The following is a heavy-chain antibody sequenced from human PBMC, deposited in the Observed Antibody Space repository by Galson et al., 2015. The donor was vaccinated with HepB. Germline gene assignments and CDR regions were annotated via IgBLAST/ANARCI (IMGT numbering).Heavy chain of an antibody. CDR3: ARNPYHTGYQPYSGLDV. Sequence: SVKVSCKASGYIFTNYYIHWVRQAPGQRLEWMGLINPSGGNTIYAQKLQGRVTMTRDSSTSTVYMELNSLRPEDTAVYYCARNPYHTGYQPYSGLDVWGQGTTVTVSS. CDR2: INPSGGNT. D-gene: IGHD5-12*01. V-gene: IGHV1-46*04. CDR1: GYIFTNYY. J-gene: IGHJ6*02.